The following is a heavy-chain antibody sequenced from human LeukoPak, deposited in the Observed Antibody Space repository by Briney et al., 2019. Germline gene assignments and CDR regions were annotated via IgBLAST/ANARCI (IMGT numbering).Heavy chain of an antibody. CDR3: AREYYYDSSGSPGVDY. CDR1: GGSISSGGYY. CDR2: IYTSGST. D-gene: IGHD3-22*01. V-gene: IGHV4-61*02. Sequence: SETPSLTCTVSGGSISSGGYYWSWIRQPAGKGLEWIGRIYTSGSTNYNPSLKSRVTISVDTSKNQFSLKLSSMTAADTAVYYCAREYYYDSSGSPGVDYWGQGTLVTVSS. J-gene: IGHJ4*02.